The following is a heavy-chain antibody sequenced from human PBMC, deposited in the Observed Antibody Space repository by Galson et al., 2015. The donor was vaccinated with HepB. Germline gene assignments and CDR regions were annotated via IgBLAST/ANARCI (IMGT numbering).Heavy chain of an antibody. CDR2: ISGSGVST. CDR1: GFTFSSFA. J-gene: IGHJ4*02. CDR3: ATETGATYFDY. Sequence: SLRLSCAASGFTFSSFAMNWVRQAPGKGLEWVSGISGSGVSTYYAGSVKGRFTISRDNSKNTLYLQMDSLRVEDTAVYYCATETGATYFDYWGQGTLVTVSS. D-gene: IGHD1-14*01. V-gene: IGHV3-23*01.